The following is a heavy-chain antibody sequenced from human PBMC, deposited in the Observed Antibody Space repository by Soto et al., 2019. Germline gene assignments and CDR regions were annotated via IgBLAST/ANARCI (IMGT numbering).Heavy chain of an antibody. D-gene: IGHD6-19*01. CDR2: IYYSGST. CDR1: GGSISSYY. V-gene: IGHV4-59*08. J-gene: IGHJ4*02. CDR3: AGLGYSSGWSYLDY. Sequence: SVTLSLTCTVSGGSISSYYWSWIRQPPGKGLEWIGYIYYSGSTNYNPSLKSRVTISVDTSKNQFSLKLSSVTAADTAVYYCAGLGYSSGWSYLDYWGQGTLVTVSS.